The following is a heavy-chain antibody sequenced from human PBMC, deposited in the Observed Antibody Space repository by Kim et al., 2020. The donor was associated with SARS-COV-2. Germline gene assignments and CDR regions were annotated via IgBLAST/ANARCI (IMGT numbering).Heavy chain of an antibody. CDR3: AKDRIRIVPGYYYDSSGYLDAFDI. Sequence: GGSLRLSCAASGFTFSSYAMSWVRQAPGKGLEWVSAISGSGGSTYYADSVKGRFTISRDNSKNTLYLQMNSLRAEDTAVYYCAKDRIRIVPGYYYDSSGYLDAFDIWGQGTMVTVSS. CDR2: ISGSGGST. J-gene: IGHJ3*02. D-gene: IGHD3-22*01. CDR1: GFTFSSYA. V-gene: IGHV3-23*01.